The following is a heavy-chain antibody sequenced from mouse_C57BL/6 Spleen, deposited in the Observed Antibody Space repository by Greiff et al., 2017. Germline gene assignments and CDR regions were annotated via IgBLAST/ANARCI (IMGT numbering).Heavy chain of an antibody. V-gene: IGHV1-42*01. Sequence: EVQLQQSGPELVKPGASVKISCKASGYSFTGYYMNWVKQSPEKSLEWIGEINPSTGGTTYNQKFKAKATLTVDKSSSTAYMQLKSLTSEDSAVYYCARGKYDWYFDVWGTGTTVTVSS. D-gene: IGHD2-14*01. CDR3: ARGKYDWYFDV. CDR1: GYSFTGYY. CDR2: INPSTGGT. J-gene: IGHJ1*03.